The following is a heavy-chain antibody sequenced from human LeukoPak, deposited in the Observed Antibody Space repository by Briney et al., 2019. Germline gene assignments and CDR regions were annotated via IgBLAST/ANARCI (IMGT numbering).Heavy chain of an antibody. D-gene: IGHD3-10*01. CDR1: GYAFRSYE. J-gene: IGHJ4*02. V-gene: IGHV3-48*03. CDR2: ISSSGSTV. Sequence: PGGSLRLSCADSGYAFRSYEMNWVRQAPGKGLEWVSYISSSGSTVYYADSVKGRFTISRDNAKNSLYLQMNSLRAEDTAVYYCARDRRGDTMVRGVFDYWGQGTLVTVSS. CDR3: ARDRRGDTMVRGVFDY.